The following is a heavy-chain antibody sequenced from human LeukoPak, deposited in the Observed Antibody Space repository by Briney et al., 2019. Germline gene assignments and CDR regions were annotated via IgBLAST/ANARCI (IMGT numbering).Heavy chain of an antibody. CDR3: AKAPVPWLEGINDY. Sequence: SGGSLRLSCAASGFTFSSYAMSWVRQAPGKGLEWVSAISGSGGSTYYADSVKGRFTISRDNSKNTLYLQMNSLRAEDTAVYYCAKAPVPWLEGINDYWGQGTLVTVSS. V-gene: IGHV3-23*01. CDR2: ISGSGGST. CDR1: GFTFSSYA. J-gene: IGHJ4*02. D-gene: IGHD3-10*01.